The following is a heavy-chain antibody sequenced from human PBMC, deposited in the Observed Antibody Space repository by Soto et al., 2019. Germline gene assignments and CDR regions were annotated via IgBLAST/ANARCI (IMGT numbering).Heavy chain of an antibody. CDR3: ARTNPDDPYCSGGSCYSHYHFDY. Sequence: GASVKVSCKASGYTFTNYGITWVRQAPGQGLEWMGWISAYNGDTHYAQKFQGRVTITADESTSTAYMELSSLRSEDTAVYYCARTNPDDPYCSGGSCYSHYHFDYWGQGTLVTVSS. D-gene: IGHD2-15*01. CDR2: ISAYNGDT. J-gene: IGHJ4*02. V-gene: IGHV1-18*01. CDR1: GYTFTNYG.